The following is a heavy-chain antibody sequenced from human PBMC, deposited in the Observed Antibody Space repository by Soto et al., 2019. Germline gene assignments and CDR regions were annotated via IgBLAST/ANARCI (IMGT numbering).Heavy chain of an antibody. J-gene: IGHJ3*02. D-gene: IGHD3-22*01. CDR1: GFTFSSYD. CDR2: IGTAGDT. CDR3: ARLRAYDSSGDDAFDI. Sequence: GGSLRLSCAASGFTFSSYDMHWVRQATGKGLEWVSAIGTAGDTYYPGSVKGRFTISRENAKNSLYLQMNSLRAEDTAVYYCARLRAYDSSGDDAFDIWGQGTMVTVSS. V-gene: IGHV3-13*01.